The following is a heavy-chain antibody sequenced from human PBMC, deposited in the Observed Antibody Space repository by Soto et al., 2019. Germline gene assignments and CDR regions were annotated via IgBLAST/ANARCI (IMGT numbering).Heavy chain of an antibody. D-gene: IGHD6-19*01. Sequence: PSQTLSLTCAISGDSVSSNSAAWNWIRQSPSSGLEWLGRTYYRSKWYNDYAVSVKSRITINPDTSKNQFSLQLNSVTPEDTAVYYCARVRSSAARGYYYGMDVWGQGTTVTVSS. V-gene: IGHV6-1*01. CDR3: ARVRSSAARGYYYGMDV. J-gene: IGHJ6*02. CDR2: TYYRSKWYN. CDR1: GDSVSSNSAA.